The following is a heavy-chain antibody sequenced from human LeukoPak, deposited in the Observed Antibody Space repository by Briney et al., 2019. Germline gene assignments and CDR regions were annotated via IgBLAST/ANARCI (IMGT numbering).Heavy chain of an antibody. Sequence: PADTLSLTGTVSGGSISSSSYYWGWIRQPPGRGLEWLGSMYYSRSTYYNPSLKSRVTISVDTSKNQFSLKLSSVTAADTAVYYCARALFVAAAETYYYYGMDVWGQGTTVTVSS. D-gene: IGHD6-13*01. CDR1: GGSISSSSYY. CDR2: MYYSRST. CDR3: ARALFVAAAETYYYYGMDV. V-gene: IGHV4-39*01. J-gene: IGHJ6*02.